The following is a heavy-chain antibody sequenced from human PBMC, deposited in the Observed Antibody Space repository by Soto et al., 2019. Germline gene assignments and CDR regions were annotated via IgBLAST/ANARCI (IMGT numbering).Heavy chain of an antibody. D-gene: IGHD3-16*01. J-gene: IGHJ3*01. V-gene: IGHV4-4*01. CDR3: ARGNPFYFWTPDAFDF. Sequence: TLSLTCTVSGASIITSNWWSWVRQPSGKGLEWIGEISHSGNTNYNPSLKSRVTISVDKSKSQFSLRLTSVTAADTAVYFCARGNPFYFWTPDAFDFWGRGTLVTVSS. CDR1: GASIITSNW. CDR2: ISHSGNT.